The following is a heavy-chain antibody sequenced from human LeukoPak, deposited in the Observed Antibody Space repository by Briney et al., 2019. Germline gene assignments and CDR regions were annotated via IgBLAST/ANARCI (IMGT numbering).Heavy chain of an antibody. CDR1: GFTFSSYG. CDR2: IGGSGGNI. Sequence: GGSLRLSCAASGFTFSSYGMSWVRQAPGKGLEWVSSIGGSGGNIYYSDSVKGRFTISRDNSKNTLYLQMNSLRGEDMAVYFCARTQAPAGKAWFDPWGQGTLVTVSS. V-gene: IGHV3-23*01. J-gene: IGHJ5*02. D-gene: IGHD6-13*01. CDR3: ARTQAPAGKAWFDP.